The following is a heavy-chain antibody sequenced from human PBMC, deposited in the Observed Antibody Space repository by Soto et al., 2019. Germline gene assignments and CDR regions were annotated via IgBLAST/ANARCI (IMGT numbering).Heavy chain of an antibody. Sequence: ASVKVSCKASGYTFTSYGISWVRQAPGQGLEWMGWISAYNGNTNYAQKLQGRVTMTTDTSTSTAYMELRSLRSDDTAVYYCARDYYDFWSGYSTLIYYGMDVWGQGTTVTVSS. CDR1: GYTFTSYG. D-gene: IGHD3-3*01. CDR3: ARDYYDFWSGYSTLIYYGMDV. J-gene: IGHJ6*02. V-gene: IGHV1-18*04. CDR2: ISAYNGNT.